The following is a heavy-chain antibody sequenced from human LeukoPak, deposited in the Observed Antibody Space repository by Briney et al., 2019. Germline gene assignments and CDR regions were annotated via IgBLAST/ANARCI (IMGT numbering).Heavy chain of an antibody. J-gene: IGHJ4*02. CDR2: INHSGST. CDR1: GGSFSGYY. D-gene: IGHD4-23*01. V-gene: IGHV4-34*01. Sequence: PSETLSLTCAVYGGSFSGYYWSWIRQPPGEGLEWIGEINHSGSTNYNPSLKSRVTISVDTSKNQFSLKLSSVTAADTAVYYCARVRWSGAAAVDYWGQGTLVTVSS. CDR3: ARVRWSGAAAVDY.